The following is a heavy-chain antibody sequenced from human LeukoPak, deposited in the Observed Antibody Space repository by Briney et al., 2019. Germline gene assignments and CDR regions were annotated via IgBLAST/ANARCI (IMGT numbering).Heavy chain of an antibody. V-gene: IGHV3-30*02. CDR2: IRYDGSNK. Sequence: GGSLRLSCAASGFTFSSYGMHWVRQAPGKGLEWVAFIRYDGSNKYYADSVKGRFTISRDNSKNTLYLQMNSLRAEDTAVYYCAKDRSYSSGSVTDYWGQGTLVTVSS. CDR1: GFTFSSYG. D-gene: IGHD3-22*01. J-gene: IGHJ4*02. CDR3: AKDRSYSSGSVTDY.